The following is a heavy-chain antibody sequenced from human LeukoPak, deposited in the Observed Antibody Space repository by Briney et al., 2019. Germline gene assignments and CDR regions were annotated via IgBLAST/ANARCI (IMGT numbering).Heavy chain of an antibody. D-gene: IGHD5-12*01. J-gene: IGHJ6*02. CDR1: GFTFGDYA. Sequence: GSLRLSCTASGFTFGDYAMSWVRQAPGKGLEWVGFIRSKAYGGTTEYAASVKGRFTISRDDSKSIAYLQMNSLKTEDTAVYYCTRDPPGGYEYYYYGMDVWGQGTTVTVSS. CDR2: IRSKAYGGTT. V-gene: IGHV3-49*04. CDR3: TRDPPGGYEYYYYGMDV.